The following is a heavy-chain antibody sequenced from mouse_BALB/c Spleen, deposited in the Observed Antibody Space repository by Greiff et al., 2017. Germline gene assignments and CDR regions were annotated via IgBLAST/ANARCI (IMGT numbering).Heavy chain of an antibody. CDR3: ANGYYLYYYAMDY. V-gene: IGHV14-3*02. J-gene: IGHJ4*01. CDR1: GFNIKDTY. D-gene: IGHD2-3*01. Sequence: EVKLQESGAELVKPGASVKLSCTASGFNIKDTYMHWVKQRPEQGLEWIGRIDPANGNTKYDPKFQGKATITADTSSNTAYLQLSSLTSEDTAVYYCANGYYLYYYAMDYWGQGTSVTVSS. CDR2: IDPANGNT.